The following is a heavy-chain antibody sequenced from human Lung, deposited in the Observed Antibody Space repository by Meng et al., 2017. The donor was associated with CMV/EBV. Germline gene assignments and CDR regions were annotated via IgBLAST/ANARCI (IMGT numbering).Heavy chain of an antibody. D-gene: IGHD6-13*01. CDR1: GYTFTTYG. V-gene: IGHV1-18*01. CDR3: ARGPLARDPPTYGSNWDATACYGMDF. J-gene: IGHJ6*02. Sequence: SVXVSXXASGYTFTTYGVSWVRQAPGQGLEWVGWINPYNGNTLYAQNFQGRVTVTTNTSTTTAFMELRSLGSDNTAVYYCARGPLARDPPTYGSNWDATACYGMDFWGQGXTVTVSS. CDR2: INPYNGNT.